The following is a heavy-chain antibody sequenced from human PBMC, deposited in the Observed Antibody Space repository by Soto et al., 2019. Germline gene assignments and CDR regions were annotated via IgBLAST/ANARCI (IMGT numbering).Heavy chain of an antibody. J-gene: IGHJ3*02. CDR3: ARRLPSIAARDAFDI. D-gene: IGHD6-6*01. V-gene: IGHV1-18*01. Sequence: ASVKVSCKASGYTFTSYGISWVRQAPGQGLEWMGWISAYNGNTNYAQKLQGRVTMTTDTSTSTAYMELRSLRSDDTAMYYCARRLPSIAARDAFDIWGQGTMVTVSS. CDR2: ISAYNGNT. CDR1: GYTFTSYG.